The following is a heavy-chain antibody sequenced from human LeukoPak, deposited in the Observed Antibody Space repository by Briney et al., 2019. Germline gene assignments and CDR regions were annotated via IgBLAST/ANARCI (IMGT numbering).Heavy chain of an antibody. CDR2: INPNSGGT. CDR3: ARETGGADGDYAWFDP. D-gene: IGHD4-17*01. CDR1: GYTFTGYY. Sequence: GASVKVSCKASGYTFTGYYMHWVRQAPGQGLEWMGWINPNSGGTNYAQKFQGRVTMTRDTSISTAYMELSRLRSDDTAVYYCARETGGADGDYAWFDPWGQGTLVTVSS. V-gene: IGHV1-2*02. J-gene: IGHJ5*02.